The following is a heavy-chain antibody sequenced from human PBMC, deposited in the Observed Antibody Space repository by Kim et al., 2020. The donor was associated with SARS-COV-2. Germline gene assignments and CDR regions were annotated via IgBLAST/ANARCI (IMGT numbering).Heavy chain of an antibody. D-gene: IGHD3-3*01. CDR2: ISYDGSNK. J-gene: IGHJ5*02. Sequence: GGSLRLSCAASGFTFSSYAMHWVRQAPGKGLEWVAVISYDGSNKYYADSVKGRFTISRDNSKNTLYLQMNSLRAEDTAVYYCARDASIFGVVIFNWFDPWGQGTLVTVSS. CDR1: GFTFSSYA. CDR3: ARDASIFGVVIFNWFDP. V-gene: IGHV3-30-3*01.